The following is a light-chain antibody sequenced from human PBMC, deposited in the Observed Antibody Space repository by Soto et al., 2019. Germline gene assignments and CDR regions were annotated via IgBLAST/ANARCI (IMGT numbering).Light chain of an antibody. CDR2: GAS. Sequence: DIQMTQSPSNLSASVGDRVTITCRASQSISTWLAWYQQRPREAPKLLMYGASSLESGVPSRFNGSGSGTEFTLTISSLQPTDFATYYCQQYATSSPTFGQGTKLEIK. J-gene: IGKJ2*01. V-gene: IGKV1-5*01. CDR1: QSISTW. CDR3: QQYATSSPT.